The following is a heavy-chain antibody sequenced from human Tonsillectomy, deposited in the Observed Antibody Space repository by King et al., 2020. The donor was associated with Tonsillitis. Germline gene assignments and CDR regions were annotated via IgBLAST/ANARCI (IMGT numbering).Heavy chain of an antibody. CDR1: GFTFSSSA. CDR2: IGSYGNST. J-gene: IGHJ3*02. V-gene: IGHV3-64D*06. D-gene: IGHD5-12*01. CDR3: VKERAYGGRGAFDI. Sequence: EVQLVESGGGLVQPGGSLRLSCSASGFTFSSSAMHWVRQAPGKGLEHVSAIGSYGNSTYYADSVKGRFIISRDNSKNTLYLQMSSLRAEDTAVFYCVKERAYGGRGAFDIWGQGTMVTVSS.